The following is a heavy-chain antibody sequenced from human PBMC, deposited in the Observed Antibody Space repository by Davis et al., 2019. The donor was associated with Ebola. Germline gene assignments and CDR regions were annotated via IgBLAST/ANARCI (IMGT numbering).Heavy chain of an antibody. Sequence: AASVKVSCKASGYTFTSYAMHWVRQAPGQRLEWMGWINAGNGNTKYSQKFQGRVTITRDTSASTAYMELSSLRSEDTAVYYCARAGGYCSSTSCYALTWFDPWGQGTLATVSS. CDR2: INAGNGNT. CDR1: GYTFTSYA. J-gene: IGHJ5*02. V-gene: IGHV1-3*01. CDR3: ARAGGYCSSTSCYALTWFDP. D-gene: IGHD2-2*01.